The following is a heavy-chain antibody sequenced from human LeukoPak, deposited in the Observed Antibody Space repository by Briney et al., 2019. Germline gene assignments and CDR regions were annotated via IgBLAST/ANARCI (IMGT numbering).Heavy chain of an antibody. V-gene: IGHV3-13*01. J-gene: IGHJ1*01. Sequence: PGRSLSLSCAASGLSFNNYDMHWVRQATGKGLEWVAAIGTEGDTYYPDSVKSRFTISRENGKNSLFLQMDSLRAGDSAVYYCARSFNCSGGRCYLDFLLWGQGTLVTVSS. D-gene: IGHD2-15*01. CDR1: GLSFNNYD. CDR2: IGTEGDT. CDR3: ARSFNCSGGRCYLDFLL.